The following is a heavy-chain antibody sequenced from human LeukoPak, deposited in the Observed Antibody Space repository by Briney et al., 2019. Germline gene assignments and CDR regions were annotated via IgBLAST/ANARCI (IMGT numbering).Heavy chain of an antibody. CDR1: GFTFSNYG. CDR3: AKDLGIVGATETLDY. D-gene: IGHD1-26*01. J-gene: IGHJ4*02. CDR2: ISYDGSNK. Sequence: GGSLRLSCAASGFTFSNYGMHWVRQAPGKGLEWVAVISYDGSNKYYADSVKGRFTISRDNSKNTLYVQMSSLRGEDTAVYYCAKDLGIVGATETLDYWGQGTLVTVS. V-gene: IGHV3-30*18.